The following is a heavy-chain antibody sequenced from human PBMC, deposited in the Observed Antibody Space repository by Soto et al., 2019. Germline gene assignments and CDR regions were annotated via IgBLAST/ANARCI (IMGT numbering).Heavy chain of an antibody. J-gene: IGHJ4*02. CDR2: ISWNSGSI. CDR1: GFTFDYYA. D-gene: IGHD5-12*01. CDR3: AKGTLRGYSGYDSDYFDY. V-gene: IGHV3-9*01. Sequence: PGGSLRLSCGASGFTFDYYAMHWVRQAPGKGLEWVSGISWNSGSIGYADSVKGRFTISRDNAKNSLYLQMNSLRAEDTALYYCAKGTLRGYSGYDSDYFDYWGQGTLVTVSS.